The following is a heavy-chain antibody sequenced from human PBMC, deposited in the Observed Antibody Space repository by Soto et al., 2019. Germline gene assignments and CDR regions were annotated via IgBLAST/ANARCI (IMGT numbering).Heavy chain of an antibody. Sequence: RPSETLSLTCTVSGGSISSGDYYWSWIRQPPGKGLEWIGYIYYSGSTYYNPSLKSRVTISVDTSKNQFSLKLSSVTAAGTAVYYCARDSYDFSVGLYGMDVWGQGTTVTVSS. CDR3: ARDSYDFSVGLYGMDV. D-gene: IGHD5-18*01. CDR1: GGSISSGDYY. CDR2: IYYSGST. V-gene: IGHV4-30-4*01. J-gene: IGHJ6*02.